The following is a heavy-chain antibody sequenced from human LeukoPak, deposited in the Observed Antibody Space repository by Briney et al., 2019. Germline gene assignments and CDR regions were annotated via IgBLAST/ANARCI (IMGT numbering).Heavy chain of an antibody. CDR3: ARTGGGHSGFEY. D-gene: IGHD4-23*01. Sequence: PSETLSLTCTVSGGSISSSSYYWGWIRQPPGKGLEWIGSFYYSGSTYYSPSLKSRVTISVDTSKNQISLRLSSVTAADTAVHYCARTGGGHSGFEYWGQGTLVTVSS. V-gene: IGHV4-39*01. CDR1: GGSISSSSYY. J-gene: IGHJ4*02. CDR2: FYYSGST.